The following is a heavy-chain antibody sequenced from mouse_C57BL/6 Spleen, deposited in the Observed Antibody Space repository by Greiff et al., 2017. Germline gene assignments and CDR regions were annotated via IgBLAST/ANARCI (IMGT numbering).Heavy chain of an antibody. D-gene: IGHD1-1*01. CDR2: IYPGSGST. CDR1: GYTFTSYW. CDR3: ASLLFTTPGAMDY. J-gene: IGHJ4*01. V-gene: IGHV1-55*01. Sequence: VQLQQPGAELVKPGASVKMSCKASGYTFTSYWITWVKQRPGQGLEWIGDIYPGSGSTNYNEKFKSKATLTVDTSSSTAYMQLSSLTSEDSAVYYCASLLFTTPGAMDYWGQGTSVTVSS.